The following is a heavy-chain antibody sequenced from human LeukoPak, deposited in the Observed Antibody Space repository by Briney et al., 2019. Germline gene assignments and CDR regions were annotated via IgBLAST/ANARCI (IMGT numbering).Heavy chain of an antibody. Sequence: PGGSLRLSCVASEFTFSSFPMSWVRQAPGKGLEWVSSVSAGGGSTTYSADSVKGRFTISRHNSRNTLFPQVNSLRVEDTAVYYCAKGVREGHYYYFMDVWGKGTTVTVSS. V-gene: IGHV3-23*01. CDR3: AKGVREGHYYYFMDV. J-gene: IGHJ6*03. CDR1: EFTFSSFP. D-gene: IGHD1-26*01. CDR2: VSAGGGST.